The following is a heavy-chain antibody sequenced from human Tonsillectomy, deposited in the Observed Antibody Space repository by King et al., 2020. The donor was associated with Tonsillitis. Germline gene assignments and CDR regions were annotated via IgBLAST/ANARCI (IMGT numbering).Heavy chain of an antibody. CDR2: INPNSGGT. Sequence: VQLVESGAEVKETGASMKVSCKASGYTFTGYYMHWVRQAPGQGLEWMGWINPNSGGTNYAQKFQGRVTMTRDTSISTAYMELSRLRSDDTAVYYCARGPMTTVTRWFDPWGQGTLVTVSS. J-gene: IGHJ5*02. CDR3: ARGPMTTVTRWFDP. D-gene: IGHD4-17*01. CDR1: GYTFTGYY. V-gene: IGHV1-2*02.